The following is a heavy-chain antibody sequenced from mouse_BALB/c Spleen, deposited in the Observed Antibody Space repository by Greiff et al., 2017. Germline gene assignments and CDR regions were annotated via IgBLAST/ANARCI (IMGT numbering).Heavy chain of an antibody. CDR1: GYTFTDYW. D-gene: IGHD2-14*01. CDR2: IDTSDSYT. CDR3: ASSYYRYDHYAMDY. V-gene: IGHV1-69*01. J-gene: IGHJ4*01. Sequence: QVQLQQPGAELVMPGASVKMSCKASGYTFTDYWMHWVKQRPGQGLEWIGAIDTSDSYTSYNQKFKGKATLTVDESSSTAYMQLSSLTSEDSAVYYCASSYYRYDHYAMDYWGQGTSVTVSS.